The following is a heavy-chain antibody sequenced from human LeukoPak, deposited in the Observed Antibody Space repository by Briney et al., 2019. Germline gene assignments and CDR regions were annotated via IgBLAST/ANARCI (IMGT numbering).Heavy chain of an antibody. J-gene: IGHJ4*02. Sequence: SETLSLTCTVSGGSISSSSYYWGWICQPPGKGLEWIGSIYYSGSTYYNPSLKSRVTISVDTSKNQFSLKLSSVTAADTAVYYCARDRLRVFDYWGQGTLVTVSS. CDR3: ARDRLRVFDY. D-gene: IGHD3-10*01. CDR1: GGSISSSSYY. V-gene: IGHV4-39*07. CDR2: IYYSGST.